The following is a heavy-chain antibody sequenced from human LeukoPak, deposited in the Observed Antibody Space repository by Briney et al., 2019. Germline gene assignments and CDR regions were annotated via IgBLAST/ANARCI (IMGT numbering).Heavy chain of an antibody. CDR3: AKSQSGWYSFDY. V-gene: IGHV3-23*01. CDR2: ISGSGGST. CDR1: GFTISNYV. D-gene: IGHD6-19*01. Sequence: PGGSLRLSCAASGFTISNYVVNWVRQAPGKGLEWVSAISGSGGSTKYADSVKGRFTISGDNSKNTLYLQMNSLRAEDTAVYYCAKSQSGWYSFDYWGQGTLVTVSS. J-gene: IGHJ4*02.